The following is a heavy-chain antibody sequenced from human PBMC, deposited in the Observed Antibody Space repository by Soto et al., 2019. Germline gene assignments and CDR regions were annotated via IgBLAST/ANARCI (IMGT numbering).Heavy chain of an antibody. CDR3: ARDGYYDSSSYYGMDV. Sequence: GSLRLSCAASGFTFSSYSMNWVRQAPGKGLEWVSSISSSSSYIYYADSVKGRFTISRDNAKNSLYLQMNSLRAEDTAVYYCARDGYYDSSSYYGMDVWGQGTTVTVSS. J-gene: IGHJ6*02. CDR2: ISSSSSYI. D-gene: IGHD3-22*01. CDR1: GFTFSSYS. V-gene: IGHV3-21*01.